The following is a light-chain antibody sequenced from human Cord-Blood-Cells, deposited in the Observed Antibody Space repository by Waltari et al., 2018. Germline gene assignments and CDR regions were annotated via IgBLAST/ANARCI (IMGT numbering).Light chain of an antibody. CDR2: AAS. Sequence: DIQMTQSPSSLSASVGDRVTITCRASQSISSYLNWYQHKPGKAPKLLIYAASSLQSGVPSRFSGSGYGTDFTLTISSLQPEDFATYYCQQSYSTPYTFGQGTKLEIK. J-gene: IGKJ2*01. V-gene: IGKV1-39*01. CDR3: QQSYSTPYT. CDR1: QSISSY.